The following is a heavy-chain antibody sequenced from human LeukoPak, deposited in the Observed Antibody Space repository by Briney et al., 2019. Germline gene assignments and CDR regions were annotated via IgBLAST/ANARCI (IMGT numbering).Heavy chain of an antibody. CDR1: GFTFSSYR. CDR3: ASDRFYFGV. CDR2: IKLDGTEK. V-gene: IGHV3-7*05. D-gene: IGHD3-16*01. Sequence: AGGSLRLSCAASGFTFSSYRMHWVRQAPGKGLEWVANIKLDGTEKYYVDSVKGRFTISRDNAKNSLYLQMNSLRAEDTAVYYCASDRFYFGVWGQGTLVTVSS. J-gene: IGHJ4*02.